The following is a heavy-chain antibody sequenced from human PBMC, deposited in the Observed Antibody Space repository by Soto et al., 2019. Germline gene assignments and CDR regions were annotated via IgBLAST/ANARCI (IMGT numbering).Heavy chain of an antibody. CDR1: GGSISSYD. Sequence: PSETLSLTCTVSGGSISSYDCSWIRQPPGKGLEWIGYIYYSGITNYNPSLKSRVTISVDKSKNQFSLKLSSVTAADTAVYYCARGEVYRYGTQGMDVGGHGTKVKVSS. D-gene: IGHD5-18*01. CDR3: ARGEVYRYGTQGMDV. CDR2: IYYSGIT. V-gene: IGHV4-59*01. J-gene: IGHJ6*02.